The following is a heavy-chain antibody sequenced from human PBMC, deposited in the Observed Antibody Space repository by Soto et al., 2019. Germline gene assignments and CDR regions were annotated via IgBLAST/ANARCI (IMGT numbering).Heavy chain of an antibody. CDR3: ARTEVIVVVPAANYYGMDV. Sequence: SETLSLTCTVSGGSISSYYWSWIRQPPGKGLEWIGYIYYSGSTNYNPYIKSKITIKKDTSKNQYSLKLSSVNAADTAVYYCARTEVIVVVPAANYYGMDVWGQGTTVTVSS. CDR1: GGSISSYY. D-gene: IGHD2-2*01. J-gene: IGHJ6*02. CDR2: IYYSGST. V-gene: IGHV4-59*12.